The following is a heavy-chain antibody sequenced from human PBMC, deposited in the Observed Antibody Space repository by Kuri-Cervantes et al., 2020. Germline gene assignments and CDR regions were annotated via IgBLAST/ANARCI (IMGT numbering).Heavy chain of an antibody. CDR2: ISSSSSTI. Sequence: LSLTCAASGFTFSNYAMNWVRQAPGKGLEWVSYISSSSSTIYYADSVKGRFTISRDNAKNSLYLQMNSLRAEDTAVYYCARDDHDSSGYSDYWGQGTLVTVSS. V-gene: IGHV3-48*01. CDR3: ARDDHDSSGYSDY. D-gene: IGHD3-22*01. J-gene: IGHJ4*02. CDR1: GFTFSNYA.